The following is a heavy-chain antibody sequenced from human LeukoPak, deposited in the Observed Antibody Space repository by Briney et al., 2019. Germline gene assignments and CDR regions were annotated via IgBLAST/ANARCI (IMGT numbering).Heavy chain of an antibody. CDR1: GFTFSSYA. D-gene: IGHD5-24*01. CDR2: ISYDGSNK. V-gene: IGHV3-30-3*01. Sequence: GRSLRLSCAASGFTFSSYAMHWVRQAPGKGLEWVAVISYDGSNKYYADSVKGRFTISRDSSKNTLYLQMNSLRAEDTAVYYCATTPRDGYNYAFDYWGQGTLVTVSS. J-gene: IGHJ4*02. CDR3: ATTPRDGYNYAFDY.